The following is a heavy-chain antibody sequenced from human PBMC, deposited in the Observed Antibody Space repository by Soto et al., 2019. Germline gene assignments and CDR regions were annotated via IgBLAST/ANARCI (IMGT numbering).Heavy chain of an antibody. CDR3: ARKSYYGSGIYYDYGMDV. CDR2: ISSSSSTI. V-gene: IGHV3-48*02. J-gene: IGHJ6*02. D-gene: IGHD3-10*01. Sequence: GGSLRLSCAASGFTFSSYSMNWVRQAPGKGLEWVSYISSSSSTIYYADSVKGRFTISRDNDKNSLYLQMNSLRDEDTAVYYCARKSYYGSGIYYDYGMDVWGQGTTVTVSS. CDR1: GFTFSSYS.